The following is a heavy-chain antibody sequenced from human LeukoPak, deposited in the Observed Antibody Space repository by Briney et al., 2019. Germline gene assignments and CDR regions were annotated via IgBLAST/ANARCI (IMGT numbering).Heavy chain of an antibody. Sequence: GGSLRLSCAASGFTFDDYAMHWVRHAPGKGLEWVSGISWNSGSIGYADSVKGRFTISRDNAKNSLYLQMNSLRAEDTALYYSAKDGRYYYDSSGNFDYWGQGTLVTVSS. D-gene: IGHD3-22*01. J-gene: IGHJ4*02. CDR3: AKDGRYYYDSSGNFDY. V-gene: IGHV3-9*01. CDR1: GFTFDDYA. CDR2: ISWNSGSI.